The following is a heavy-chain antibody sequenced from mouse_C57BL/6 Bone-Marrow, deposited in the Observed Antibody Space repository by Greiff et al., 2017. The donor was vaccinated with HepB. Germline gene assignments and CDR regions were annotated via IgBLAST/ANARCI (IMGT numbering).Heavy chain of an antibody. CDR1: GYTFTSYW. J-gene: IGHJ2*01. D-gene: IGHD1-1*01. Sequence: VQLQQPGAELVKPGASVKLSCKASGYTFTSYWMQWVKQRPGQGLEWIGEIDPSDSYTNYNQKFKGKATLTVDTSSSTAYMQLSSLTSEDTAVYYCASGDYYGSSLYYFDYWGQGTTLTVSS. CDR2: IDPSDSYT. V-gene: IGHV1-50*01. CDR3: ASGDYYGSSLYYFDY.